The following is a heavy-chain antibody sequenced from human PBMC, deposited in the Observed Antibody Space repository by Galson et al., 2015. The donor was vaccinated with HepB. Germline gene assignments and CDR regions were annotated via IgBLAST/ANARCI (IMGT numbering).Heavy chain of an antibody. J-gene: IGHJ4*02. CDR2: ISAYGGNT. Sequence: VKVSCKASGYTFTSNGISWVRQTPRQGLDWLEWISAYGGNTRYAQKYQGRLTLTRDTSTTTAYLELRSLRSDDTAVYYCARDRDYRFDFWGQGTLVTVSS. CDR1: GYTFTSNG. V-gene: IGHV1-18*04. D-gene: IGHD4/OR15-4a*01. CDR3: ARDRDYRFDF.